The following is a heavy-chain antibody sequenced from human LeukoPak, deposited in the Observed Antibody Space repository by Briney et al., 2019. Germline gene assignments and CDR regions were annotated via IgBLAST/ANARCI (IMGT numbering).Heavy chain of an antibody. CDR3: ARRGVN. CDR2: INHSGST. CDR1: GGSISSYY. J-gene: IGHJ4*02. Sequence: SETLSLTCTVSGGSISSYYWSWIRQPPGKGLEWIGEINHSGSTNYNPSLKSRVTISVDTSKNQFSLKLSSVTAADTAVYYCARRGVNWGQGTLVTVSS. D-gene: IGHD2-21*01. V-gene: IGHV4-34*01.